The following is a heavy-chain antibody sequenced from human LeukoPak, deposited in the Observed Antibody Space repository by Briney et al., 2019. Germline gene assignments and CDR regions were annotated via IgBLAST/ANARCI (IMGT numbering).Heavy chain of an antibody. J-gene: IGHJ3*02. CDR3: AREGCSGGSCYGAFDI. Sequence: ASETLSLTCAVYGGSFSGYYWSWIRQPPGKGLEWIGEINHSGSTNYNPSLKSRVTISVDTSKNQFSLKLSSVTAADTAVYYCAREGCSGGSCYGAFDIWGQGTMVTVSS. V-gene: IGHV4-34*01. CDR2: INHSGST. CDR1: GGSFSGYY. D-gene: IGHD2-15*01.